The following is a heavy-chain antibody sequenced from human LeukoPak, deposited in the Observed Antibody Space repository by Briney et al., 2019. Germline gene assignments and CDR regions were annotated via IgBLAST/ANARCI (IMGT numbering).Heavy chain of an antibody. D-gene: IGHD4-17*01. Sequence: AGTLGLSCAASGFTFSDYYMSWIRQPPGKGLEWVSYISSSGSTIYYADSVKGRLTISRDHAKNSLYLQMNSLRAEDTAVYYCARDQYGDYFDYWGQGTLVTVSS. CDR2: ISSSGSTI. CDR3: ARDQYGDYFDY. J-gene: IGHJ4*02. CDR1: GFTFSDYY. V-gene: IGHV3-11*01.